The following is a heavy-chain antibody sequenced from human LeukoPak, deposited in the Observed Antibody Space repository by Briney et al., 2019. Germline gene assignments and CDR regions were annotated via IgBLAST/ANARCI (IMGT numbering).Heavy chain of an antibody. Sequence: GGALRLSCAASGFTFSSYAMSWVRQAPGKGLEWVAVISYDGSNKYYADSVKGRFTISRDNSKNTLYLQMNSLRAEDTAVYYCAKDLTQWLVQGMGYWGQGTLVTVSS. CDR2: ISYDGSNK. CDR3: AKDLTQWLVQGMGY. J-gene: IGHJ4*02. V-gene: IGHV3-30*18. CDR1: GFTFSSYA. D-gene: IGHD6-19*01.